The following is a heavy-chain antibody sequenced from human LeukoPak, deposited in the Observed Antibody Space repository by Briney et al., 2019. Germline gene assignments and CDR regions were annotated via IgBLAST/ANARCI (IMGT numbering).Heavy chain of an antibody. D-gene: IGHD6-13*01. CDR1: GFTFSSYA. CDR2: ISGSGGST. Sequence: PGGSLRLSCAASGFTFSSYAMSWVRQAPGKGLEWVSAISGSGGSTYYADSVKGRFTISRDNSKNTLYLQMNSLRAEGTAVYYCAKGTSSSSWYYFDYWGQGTLVTVSS. V-gene: IGHV3-23*01. CDR3: AKGTSSSSWYYFDY. J-gene: IGHJ4*02.